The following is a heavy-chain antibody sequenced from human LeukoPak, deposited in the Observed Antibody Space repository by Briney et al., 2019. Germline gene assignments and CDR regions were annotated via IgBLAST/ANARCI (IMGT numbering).Heavy chain of an antibody. CDR3: AKDIEWFGELLPNLDS. CDR1: GFTFSAYD. CDR2: IPHDGSNK. V-gene: IGHV3-30*18. D-gene: IGHD3-10*01. Sequence: GGSLRLSCAASGFTFSAYDMHWVRQAPGKGLEWVAVIPHDGSNKHHVDSVKGRFTISRDTSKNTLYLQMNSLRVDDTAVYYCAKDIEWFGELLPNLDSWGQGTLVTVSS. J-gene: IGHJ4*02.